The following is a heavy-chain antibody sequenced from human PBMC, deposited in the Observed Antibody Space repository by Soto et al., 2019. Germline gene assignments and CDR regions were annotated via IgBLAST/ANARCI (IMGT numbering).Heavy chain of an antibody. J-gene: IGHJ4*02. D-gene: IGHD2-2*01. Sequence: SVKVSCKASGGTFSSYTISWVRQAPGQGLEWMGRIIPILGIANYAQKFQGRVTITADKSTSTAYMELSSLRSEDTAVEYCASSGTSEADTWGQETLLTVYS. CDR2: IIPILGIA. CDR1: GGTFSSYT. V-gene: IGHV1-69*02. CDR3: ASSGTSEADT.